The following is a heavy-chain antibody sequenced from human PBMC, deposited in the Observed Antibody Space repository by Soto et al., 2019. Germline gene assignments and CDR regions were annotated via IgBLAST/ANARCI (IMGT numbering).Heavy chain of an antibody. D-gene: IGHD3-3*01. Sequence: ASVKVSCKASGYTFTSYGISWVRQAPGQGLEWMGWISVYNGNTNYAQKLQGRVTMTTDTSTSTAYMELRSLRSDDTAVYYCARVYDFWSGYSNPFDYWGQGTLVTAPQ. V-gene: IGHV1-18*01. J-gene: IGHJ4*02. CDR2: ISVYNGNT. CDR3: ARVYDFWSGYSNPFDY. CDR1: GYTFTSYG.